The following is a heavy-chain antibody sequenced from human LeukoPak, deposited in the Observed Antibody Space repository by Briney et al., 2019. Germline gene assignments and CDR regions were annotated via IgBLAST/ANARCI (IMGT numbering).Heavy chain of an antibody. CDR3: ARGYCSGGSCFDY. D-gene: IGHD2-15*01. V-gene: IGHV1-46*01. J-gene: IGHJ4*02. CDR1: GYTFTSYY. CDR2: INPGGGST. Sequence: GASVKVSRKASGYTFTSYYMHWVRQAPGQGLEWMGIINPGGGSTSYAQKFRGRVTMTRDTSTSTVYMELSSLRSEDTAVYYCARGYCSGGSCFDYWGQGTLVTVSS.